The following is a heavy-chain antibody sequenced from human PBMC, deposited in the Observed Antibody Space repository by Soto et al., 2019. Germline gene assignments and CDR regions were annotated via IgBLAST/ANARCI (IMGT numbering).Heavy chain of an antibody. CDR1: GGSISSSSYY. CDR2: IYYSGST. Sequence: SETLSLTCTVSGGSISSSSYYWGWIRQPPGKGLEWIGSIYYSGSTYYNPSLKSRVTISVDTSKNQFSLKLSSVTAADTSVYYCASIVVVTADDAFDIWGQGTMVTVSS. D-gene: IGHD2-21*02. J-gene: IGHJ3*02. CDR3: ASIVVVTADDAFDI. V-gene: IGHV4-39*01.